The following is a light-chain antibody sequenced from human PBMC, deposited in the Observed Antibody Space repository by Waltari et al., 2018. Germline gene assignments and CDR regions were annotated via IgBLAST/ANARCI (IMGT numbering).Light chain of an antibody. CDR2: DAS. CDR3: QQYYDYPIN. CDR1: QNLNTF. V-gene: IGKV1-5*01. J-gene: IGKJ5*01. Sequence: DIQMTQSPSTVSASLVARFTIPCRASQNLNTFLSWYQQKPGAVPNLLIYDASTLERGVPSRFSGSGSGTHFTLTISGLQPDDFATYYCQQYYDYPINFGQGTRL.